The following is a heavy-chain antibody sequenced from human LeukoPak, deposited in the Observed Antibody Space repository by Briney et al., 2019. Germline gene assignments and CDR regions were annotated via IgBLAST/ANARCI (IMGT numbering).Heavy chain of an antibody. Sequence: GVSGNASCTASEGPVRRYGISRGGQAPRQRQKCMRGIIPIFDTANYAQKFQGRVTITADESTSTAYMELSSLRSEDTAVYYCARDRGYCSSTSCYLDYWGQGTLVTVSS. J-gene: IGHJ4*02. CDR3: ARDRGYCSSTSCYLDY. CDR1: EGPVRRYG. CDR2: IIPIFDTA. V-gene: IGHV1-69*01. D-gene: IGHD2-2*01.